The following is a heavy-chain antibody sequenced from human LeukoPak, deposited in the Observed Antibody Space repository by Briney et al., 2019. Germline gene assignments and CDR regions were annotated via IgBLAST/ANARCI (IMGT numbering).Heavy chain of an antibody. CDR1: GGTFSSYD. Sequence: GASVKVSCKASGGTFSSYDISWVRQAPGQGLEWMGIINPSGGSTSYAQKFQGRVTMTRDTSTSTVYMELSSLRSEDTAVYYCARGNGRSDAFDIWSQGTMVTVSS. V-gene: IGHV1-46*01. CDR3: ARGNGRSDAFDI. CDR2: INPSGGST. J-gene: IGHJ3*02.